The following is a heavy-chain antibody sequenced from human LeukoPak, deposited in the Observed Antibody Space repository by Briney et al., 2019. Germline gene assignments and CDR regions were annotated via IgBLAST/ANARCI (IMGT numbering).Heavy chain of an antibody. CDR3: AKDKDYYGSGSPDY. Sequence: GGSLRLSCAASGFTFNNYAMHWVRQAPGKGLEWVAIIWYDGSNKYCADSVKGRFTISRDNSKNTLYLQMNSLRAEDTAVYYCAKDKDYYGSGSPDYWGQGTLVTVSS. CDR1: GFTFNNYA. J-gene: IGHJ4*02. CDR2: IWYDGSNK. V-gene: IGHV3-33*06. D-gene: IGHD3-10*01.